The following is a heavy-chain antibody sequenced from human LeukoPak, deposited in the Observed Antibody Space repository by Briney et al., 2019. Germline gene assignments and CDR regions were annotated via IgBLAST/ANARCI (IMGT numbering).Heavy chain of an antibody. J-gene: IGHJ4*02. CDR2: INTNTGNP. CDR3: ARSSFILTGYYET. CDR1: GYTFTGYY. V-gene: IGHV7-4-1*02. Sequence: ASVKVSCKASGYTFTGYYMHWVRQAPGQGLEWMGWINTNTGNPTYAQGFTGRFVFSLDTSVSTAYLQISSLKAEDSAVYYCARSSFILTGYYETWGQGTLVTVSS. D-gene: IGHD3-9*01.